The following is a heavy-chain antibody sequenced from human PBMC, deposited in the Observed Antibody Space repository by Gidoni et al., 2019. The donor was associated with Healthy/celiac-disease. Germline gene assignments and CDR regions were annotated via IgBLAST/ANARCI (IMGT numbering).Heavy chain of an antibody. Sequence: EVQLLESGGGLVQPGGSLRLPCAASGSTFSRYAMSWVRQAPGKGLEWVSAISGSGGSTYYADSVKGRFTISRDNSKNTLYLQMNSLRAEDTAVYYCAKARPVVRYYFDYWGQGTLVTVSS. CDR3: AKARPVVRYYFDY. CDR1: GSTFSRYA. J-gene: IGHJ4*02. D-gene: IGHD2-15*01. CDR2: ISGSGGST. V-gene: IGHV3-23*01.